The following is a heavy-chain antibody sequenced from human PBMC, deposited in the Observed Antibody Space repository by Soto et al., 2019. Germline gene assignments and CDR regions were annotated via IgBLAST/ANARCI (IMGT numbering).Heavy chain of an antibody. CDR2: ISPESGGT. D-gene: IGHD1-1*01. CDR3: GRGRSGQLGVFY. J-gene: IGHJ4*02. V-gene: IGHV1-2*02. CDR1: GYTFTGHY. Sequence: ASVKVSCKASGYTFTGHYIHWVRQAPEQGPEWMGEISPESGGTKYAQKFQGRVTMTRDTSITTVYMELSNLSPDDTAVYYCGRGRSGQLGVFYWGQGTTVTVSS.